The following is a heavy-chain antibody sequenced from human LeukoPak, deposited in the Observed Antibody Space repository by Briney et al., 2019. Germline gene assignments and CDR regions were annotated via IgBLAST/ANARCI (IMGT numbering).Heavy chain of an antibody. V-gene: IGHV3-7*01. CDR2: IKQDGSEK. D-gene: IGHD2-2*01. Sequence: PGGSLRLSCAASGFTFSSYWMSWVRQAPGKGLEWVANIKQDGSEKYYVDSVKGRVTISRDNAKNSLYLQMNSLRAEDTAVYYCARDSLGYCSSTSCYLRLYYYYYMDVWGKGTTVTVSS. J-gene: IGHJ6*03. CDR1: GFTFSSYW. CDR3: ARDSLGYCSSTSCYLRLYYYYYMDV.